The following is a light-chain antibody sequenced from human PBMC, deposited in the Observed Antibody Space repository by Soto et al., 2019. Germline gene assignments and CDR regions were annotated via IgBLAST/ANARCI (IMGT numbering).Light chain of an antibody. CDR2: DAT. CDR3: QQTYSPPLT. CDR1: PSINNY. V-gene: IGKV1-39*01. Sequence: SQLTQAPSSLSASVGDRVAITCRTSPSINNYLNWYQQKPGKAPKVLIYDATRLQSGVPSRFSGGGSGTDFTHTISSLPPEDFATYYFQQTYSPPLTFGQGTEVEIK. J-gene: IGKJ1*01.